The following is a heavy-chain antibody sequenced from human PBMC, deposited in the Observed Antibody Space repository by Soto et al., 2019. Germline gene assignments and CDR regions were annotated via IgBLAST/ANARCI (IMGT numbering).Heavy chain of an antibody. J-gene: IGHJ5*02. Sequence: VASVKVSCKGSGYSFTSYWIGWVRQMPGKGLEWMGIIYPGDSDTRYSPSFQGQVTISADKSISTAYLQWSSLKASDTAMYYCAITPSGSYPNWFDPWGQGTLVTVSS. CDR3: AITPSGSYPNWFDP. V-gene: IGHV5-51*01. D-gene: IGHD1-26*01. CDR2: IYPGDSDT. CDR1: GYSFTSYW.